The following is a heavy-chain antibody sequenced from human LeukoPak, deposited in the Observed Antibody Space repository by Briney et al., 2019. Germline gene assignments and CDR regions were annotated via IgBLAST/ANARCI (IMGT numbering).Heavy chain of an antibody. V-gene: IGHV4-59*08. CDR2: ISDIGSI. Sequence: PSETLSLTCTVSGGSISSYYWSWIRQPPGKGLEWIAYISDIGSINYNPSLKSRVTISLDTSKNQYSLKLSSVTAADTAVYYCAGHHPRNTVDFWGQGTLVTVSS. D-gene: IGHD2/OR15-2a*01. CDR3: AGHHPRNTVDF. J-gene: IGHJ4*02. CDR1: GGSISSYY.